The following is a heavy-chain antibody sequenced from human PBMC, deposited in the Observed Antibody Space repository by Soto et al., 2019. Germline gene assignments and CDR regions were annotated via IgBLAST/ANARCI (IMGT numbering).Heavy chain of an antibody. CDR1: GFTFSSYS. CDR3: ARDQPGYSYGYGLGY. CDR2: ISSSSSYI. Sequence: EVQLVESGGGLVKPGGSLRLSCAASGFTFSSYSMNWVRQAPGKGLEWVSSISSSSSYIYYADSVKGRFTISRDNAKNWLYLQMNRLRAEDTAVYYCARDQPGYSYGYGLGYWGQGTLVTVYS. D-gene: IGHD5-18*01. J-gene: IGHJ4*02. V-gene: IGHV3-21*01.